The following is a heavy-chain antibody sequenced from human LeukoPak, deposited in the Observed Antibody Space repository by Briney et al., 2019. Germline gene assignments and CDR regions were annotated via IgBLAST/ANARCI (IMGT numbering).Heavy chain of an antibody. V-gene: IGHV3-30-3*02. J-gene: IGHJ4*02. CDR1: GFTFSSYA. Sequence: GGSLRLSCAASGFTFSSYAMHWVRQAPGKGLEWVAVISYDGSNKYYADSVKGRFTISRDNSNNTLYLQMNSLRPEDTAVYYCAKDLLGVTPPGYWGQGTLVTVSS. CDR3: AKDLLGVTPPGY. D-gene: IGHD4-23*01. CDR2: ISYDGSNK.